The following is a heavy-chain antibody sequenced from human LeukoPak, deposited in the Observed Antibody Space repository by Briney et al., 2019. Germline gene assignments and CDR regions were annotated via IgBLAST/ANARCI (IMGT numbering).Heavy chain of an antibody. CDR3: ATGPPHIAAAGL. Sequence: VASVKVSCKASGYTFTSYDINWVRQATGQGLEWMGWMNPNSGNTGYAQKFQGRVTMTRNTSISTAYMELSSLRSEDTAVYYCATGPPHIAAAGLWGQGTLVTVSS. CDR2: MNPNSGNT. CDR1: GYTFTSYD. D-gene: IGHD6-13*01. J-gene: IGHJ4*02. V-gene: IGHV1-8*01.